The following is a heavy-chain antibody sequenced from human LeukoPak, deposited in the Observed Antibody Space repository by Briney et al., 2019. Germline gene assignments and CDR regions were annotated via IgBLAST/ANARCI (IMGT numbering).Heavy chain of an antibody. CDR1: GFTFSSYW. J-gene: IGHJ5*02. V-gene: IGHV3-7*01. Sequence: GGSLRLSCAASGFTFSSYWMSWVRQAPGKGGEWVANIKQDGSEKYYVDSVKGRFTISRDNDKNSLYLQMNSLRAEDTAVYYCAKGEGRYCSSTSCRWFDPWGQGTLVTVSS. CDR2: IKQDGSEK. CDR3: AKGEGRYCSSTSCRWFDP. D-gene: IGHD2-2*01.